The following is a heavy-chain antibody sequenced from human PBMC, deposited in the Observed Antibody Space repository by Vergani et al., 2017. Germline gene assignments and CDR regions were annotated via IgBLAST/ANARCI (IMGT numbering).Heavy chain of an antibody. Sequence: QVQLQESGPGLVKPSETLSLTCAVSGYSISSGSYWGWIRQPPGKGLEWIGSIYHSGSTYYNPSLKSRVTISVDTSKNQFSLKLSSVTAADTAVYYCARYFDLRPVDYWGQGTLVTVSS. J-gene: IGHJ4*02. CDR3: ARYFDLRPVDY. CDR1: GYSISSGSY. D-gene: IGHD3-9*01. V-gene: IGHV4-38-2*01. CDR2: IYHSGST.